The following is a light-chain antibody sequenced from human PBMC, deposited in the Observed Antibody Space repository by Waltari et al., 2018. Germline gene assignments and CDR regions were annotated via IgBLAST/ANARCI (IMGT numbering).Light chain of an antibody. CDR3: NSYTTGSTLTVI. J-gene: IGLJ2*01. V-gene: IGLV2-14*03. CDR2: DVS. CDR1: SRDIGNYNF. Sequence: QSALTQPASVSGSPGQSITISCTGTSRDIGNYNFVSWSQQHPGKAPKLIIYDVSNRPSGVSNRFSGSWSGNTASLTISGLQAEDEADYYCNSYTTGSTLTVIFGGGTKLTVL.